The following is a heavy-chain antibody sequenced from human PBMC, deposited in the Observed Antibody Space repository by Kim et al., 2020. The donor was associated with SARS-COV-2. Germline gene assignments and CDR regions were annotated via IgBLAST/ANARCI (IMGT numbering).Heavy chain of an antibody. CDR2: IYPGDSDT. V-gene: IGHV5-51*01. J-gene: IGHJ4*02. Sequence: GESLKISCKGSGYSFTSYWIGWVRQMPGKGLEWMGIIYPGDSDTRYSPSFQGQVTISADKSISTAYLQWSSLKASDTAMYYCARLPIDDSSGYSPVGYFDYWGQGTLVTVSS. D-gene: IGHD3-22*01. CDR1: GYSFTSYW. CDR3: ARLPIDDSSGYSPVGYFDY.